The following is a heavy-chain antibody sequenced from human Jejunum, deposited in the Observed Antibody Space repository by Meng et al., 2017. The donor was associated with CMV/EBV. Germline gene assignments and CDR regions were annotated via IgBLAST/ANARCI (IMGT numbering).Heavy chain of an antibody. J-gene: IGHJ4*02. CDR1: FSLSTYE. CDR3: ARVVRGYNGYYSIDY. D-gene: IGHD5-12*01. V-gene: IGHV3-48*03. CDR2: ISGSGNAI. Sequence: FSLSTYERNWVRQAPGRGLEWVSYISGSGNAIFYTDSVKGRFTISRDNAKNSLFLQLNSLRAEDTAVYYCARVVRGYNGYYSIDYWGQGTLVTVSS.